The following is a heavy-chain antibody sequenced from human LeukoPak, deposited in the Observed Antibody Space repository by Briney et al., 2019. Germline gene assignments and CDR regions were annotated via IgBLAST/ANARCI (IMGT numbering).Heavy chain of an antibody. V-gene: IGHV3-15*01. CDR1: GFTFSSTC. CDR2: IKRNIDGGTT. D-gene: IGHD6-13*01. J-gene: IGHJ4*02. Sequence: GGSLRLSCAASGFTFSSTCMSWVRQAPGKGLEWVGRIKRNIDGGTTDYSAPVNGRFTIARDDTNNTLHLHTNCLKTEDPAVYYCVTVLGRADHYYWGQGTLVTVSS. CDR3: VTVLGRADHYY.